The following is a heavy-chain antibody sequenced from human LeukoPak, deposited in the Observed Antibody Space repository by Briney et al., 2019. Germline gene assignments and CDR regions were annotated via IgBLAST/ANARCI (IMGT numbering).Heavy chain of an antibody. CDR2: ISSDSSYT. CDR1: GFIFSDYY. V-gene: IGHV3-11*06. CDR3: ARLHSTAAAGTYDY. J-gene: IGHJ4*02. D-gene: IGHD6-13*01. Sequence: GGSLRLSCAASGFIFSDYYMTWIRQAPGKGLDWISYISSDSSYTRYADSVKGRFTVSRDNAKNSLYLQMNSLRAEDTAEYYCARLHSTAAAGTYDYWGQGTLVTVSS.